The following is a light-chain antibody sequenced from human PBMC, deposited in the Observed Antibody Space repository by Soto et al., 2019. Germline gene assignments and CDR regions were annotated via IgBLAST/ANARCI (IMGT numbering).Light chain of an antibody. CDR1: SGSYA. J-gene: IGLJ3*02. Sequence: QLVLTQSPSASASLGASVKLTCTLSSGSYAIAWYQQQPEKGPRYLMKLNSDGSHTKGDGIPDRFSGSSSGAERYLTISSLQSDDEADYYCQTWGTGYWVFGGGTKVTVL. CDR3: QTWGTGYWV. CDR2: LNSDGSH. V-gene: IGLV4-69*01.